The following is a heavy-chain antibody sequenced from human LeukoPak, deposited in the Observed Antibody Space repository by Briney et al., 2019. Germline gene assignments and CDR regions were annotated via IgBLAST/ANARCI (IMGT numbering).Heavy chain of an antibody. Sequence: SETLSLTCAVYGGSFSGYYWSWIRQPPGKGLEWIGEINHSGSTNYNPSLKSRVTISVDTSKNQFSLKLSSVTAADTAVYYCARHHYCSSTSCYYLGRGSQGPFDPWGQGTLVTVSS. CDR2: INHSGST. J-gene: IGHJ5*02. CDR1: GGSFSGYY. CDR3: ARHHYCSSTSCYYLGRGSQGPFDP. V-gene: IGHV4-34*01. D-gene: IGHD2-2*01.